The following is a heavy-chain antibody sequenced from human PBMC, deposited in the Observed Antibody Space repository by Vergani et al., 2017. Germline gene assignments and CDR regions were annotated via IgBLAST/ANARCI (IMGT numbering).Heavy chain of an antibody. CDR2: IIPIFGTA. V-gene: IGHV1-69*13. Sequence: QVQLVQSGAEVKKPGSSVKVSCKASGGTFSSYAISWVRQAPGQGLEWMGRIIPIFGTANYAQKFQGRVTITADESTSTAYMKLSSLRSEDTAVYYCARHHLTGEFDWLLSPLDYWGQRTLITVSS. CDR1: GGTFSSYA. CDR3: ARHHLTGEFDWLLSPLDY. D-gene: IGHD3-9*01. J-gene: IGHJ4*02.